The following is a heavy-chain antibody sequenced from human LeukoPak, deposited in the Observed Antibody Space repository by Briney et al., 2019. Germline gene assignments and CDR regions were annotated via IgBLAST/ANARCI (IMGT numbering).Heavy chain of an antibody. V-gene: IGHV4-61*02. Sequence: SETLSLTCTVSGGSISSGSYYWSWIRQPAGKGLEWTGRIYTSGSTNYNPSLKSRVTISVDTSKNQFSLKLSSVTAADTAVYHCARELGYSGSYRDAFDIWGQGPMVTVSS. CDR1: GGSISSGSYY. D-gene: IGHD1-26*01. CDR2: IYTSGST. CDR3: ARELGYSGSYRDAFDI. J-gene: IGHJ3*02.